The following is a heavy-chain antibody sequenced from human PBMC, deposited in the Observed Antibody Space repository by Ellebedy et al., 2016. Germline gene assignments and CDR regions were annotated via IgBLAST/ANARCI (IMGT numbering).Heavy chain of an antibody. D-gene: IGHD2-15*01. J-gene: IGHJ4*02. Sequence: GESLKISCAASGFTFSDYYMTWIRQAPGKGLEWVSYISSSGSHTNYADSVKGRFTISRDNANNSLYLQMNSLRAEDTAVYYCARVGVTYCSDYWGQGALVTVSS. CDR3: ARVGVTYCSDY. CDR2: ISSSGSHT. V-gene: IGHV3-11*06. CDR1: GFTFSDYY.